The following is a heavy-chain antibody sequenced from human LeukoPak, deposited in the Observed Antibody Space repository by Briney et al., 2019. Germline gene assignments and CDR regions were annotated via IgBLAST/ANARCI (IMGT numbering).Heavy chain of an antibody. CDR2: INHSGST. J-gene: IGHJ5*02. D-gene: IGHD3-3*02. Sequence: SETLSLTCTVSGGSISSSSSYYWSWIRQPPGKGLEWIGEINHSGSTNYNPSLKSRVTISVDTSKNQFSLKLSSVTAADTAVYYCASSIPNPSGNNWFDPWGQGTLVTVSS. CDR3: ASSIPNPSGNNWFDP. CDR1: GGSISSSSSYY. V-gene: IGHV4-39*07.